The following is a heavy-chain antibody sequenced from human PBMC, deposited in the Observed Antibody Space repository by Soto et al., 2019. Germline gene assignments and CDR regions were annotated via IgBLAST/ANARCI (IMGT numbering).Heavy chain of an antibody. V-gene: IGHV4-59*08. CDR3: ARHVLRFLEWSPNWFDP. CDR2: IYYSGST. CDR1: GGSISSYY. J-gene: IGHJ5*02. Sequence: SETLSLTCTVSGGSISSYYWSWIRQPPGKGLEWIGYIYYSGSTNYNPSLKSRVTISVDTSKNQFSLKLSSVTAADTAVYYCARHVLRFLEWSPNWFDPWGQGTLVTVSS. D-gene: IGHD3-3*01.